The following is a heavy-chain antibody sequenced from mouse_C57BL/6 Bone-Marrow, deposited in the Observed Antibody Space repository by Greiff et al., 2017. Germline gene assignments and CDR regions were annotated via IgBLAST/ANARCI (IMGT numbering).Heavy chain of an antibody. D-gene: IGHD2-2*01. CDR1: GYTFTSYW. Sequence: QVQLKQPGAELVKPGASVKMSCKASGYTFTSYWITWVKQRPGQGLEWIGDIYPGSGSTNYNEKFKSKATLTVDTSSSTAYMQLSSLTSEDSAVYYCATIRGRVTPFAYWGQGTLVTVSA. J-gene: IGHJ3*01. V-gene: IGHV1-55*01. CDR2: IYPGSGST. CDR3: ATIRGRVTPFAY.